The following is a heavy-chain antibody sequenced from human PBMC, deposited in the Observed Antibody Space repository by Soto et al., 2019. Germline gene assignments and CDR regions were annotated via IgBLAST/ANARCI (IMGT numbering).Heavy chain of an antibody. CDR3: ARASGLAAATYYYYGMDV. CDR2: IIPIFGTA. V-gene: IGHV1-69*01. D-gene: IGHD6-13*01. Sequence: SAKVSCNASGCTFSICAITCVRPAPGQGLEWLGGIIPIFGTANYAQKFQGRVTITADESTSTAYMELSSLRSEDTAVYYCARASGLAAATYYYYGMDVWGQGTTVTVSS. J-gene: IGHJ6*02. CDR1: GCTFSICA.